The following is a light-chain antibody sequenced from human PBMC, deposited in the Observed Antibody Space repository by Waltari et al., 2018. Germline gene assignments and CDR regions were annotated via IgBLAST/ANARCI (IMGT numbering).Light chain of an antibody. CDR2: DES. CDR3: QVWDSGSGHPHVV. Sequence: SYVLTQPPSVSVAPGQTASITCGGDNIGSKSVHWYQQKAGQAPVLVVHDESDRPSGIPERRSGSNSGNTATLTISRVEAGDEADFYCQVWDSGSGHPHVVFGGGTRLTVL. CDR1: NIGSKS. V-gene: IGLV3-21*02. J-gene: IGLJ2*01.